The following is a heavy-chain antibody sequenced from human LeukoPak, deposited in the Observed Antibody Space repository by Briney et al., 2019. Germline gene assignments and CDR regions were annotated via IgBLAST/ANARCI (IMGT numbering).Heavy chain of an antibody. CDR2: ISGSGSNT. CDR3: AKLDGTGTTPTDY. J-gene: IGHJ4*02. Sequence: PGGSLRLSCAASGFTFTNYAMTWVRQAPGKGLEWVSVISGSGSNTDYADSVKGRFTISRDNSKNTLSLQMNSLRAEDTAIYYCAKLDGTGTTPTDYWGQGTLVTVSS. D-gene: IGHD1-1*01. V-gene: IGHV3-23*01. CDR1: GFTFTNYA.